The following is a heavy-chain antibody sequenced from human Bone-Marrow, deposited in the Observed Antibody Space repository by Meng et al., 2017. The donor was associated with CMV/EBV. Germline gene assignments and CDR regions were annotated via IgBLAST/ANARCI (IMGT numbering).Heavy chain of an antibody. J-gene: IGHJ4*02. CDR3: ARVGAGWLQFFDY. D-gene: IGHD5-24*01. CDR1: GGSFSGYD. V-gene: IGHV4-34*01. Sequence: GSLRLSCAVYGGSFSGYDWTWIRQSPGKGLEWIGEINHRGSTNYNPSLKSRLTISLDTSKNQFSLKLNSVTAADTAVYYCARVGAGWLQFFDYWGQGTLVTSPQ. CDR2: INHRGST.